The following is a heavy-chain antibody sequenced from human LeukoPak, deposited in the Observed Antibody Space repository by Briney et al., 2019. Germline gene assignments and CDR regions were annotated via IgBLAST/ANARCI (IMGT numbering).Heavy chain of an antibody. CDR2: INHSGST. J-gene: IGHJ6*02. Sequence: SETLSLTCAVYGGSFSGYYWSWIRQPPGKGLEWIGEINHSGSTNYNPSLKSRVIISVDTSKNQFSLKLSSVTAADTAVYYCASGKRRFPLLIAAAGTDYYYGTDVWGQGTTVTVSS. CDR3: ASGKRRFPLLIAAAGTDYYYGTDV. V-gene: IGHV4-34*01. D-gene: IGHD6-13*01. CDR1: GGSFSGYY.